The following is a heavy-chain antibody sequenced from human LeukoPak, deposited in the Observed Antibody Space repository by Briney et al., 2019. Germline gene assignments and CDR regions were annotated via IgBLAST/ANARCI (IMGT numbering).Heavy chain of an antibody. CDR3: ATWGSGYYYGSGRED. CDR2: IYYSGST. V-gene: IGHV4-39*01. J-gene: IGHJ4*02. D-gene: IGHD3-10*01. Sequence: SETLSLTCTVSGGSISSSSYYWGWIRQPPWKGLEWIGSIYYSGSTYYNPSLKSRVTTSVDTSKNQFSLKLRSVTAADTAVYYCATWGSGYYYGSGREDWGQGTLVTVSS. CDR1: GGSISSSSYY.